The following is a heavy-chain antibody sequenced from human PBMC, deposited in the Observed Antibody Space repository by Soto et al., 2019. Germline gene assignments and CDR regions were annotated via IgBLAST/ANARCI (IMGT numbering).Heavy chain of an antibody. D-gene: IGHD6-13*01. CDR3: ARDRSPGSSSWYDY. Sequence: QTLSLTCAISGDSVSSNSAACNWIRHSPSRGLEWLGRTYYGSKWYNDYAVSLKSRITINPDTSKNQFSLQLHSVTPEDTAVYYCARDRSPGSSSWYDYWGQGTLVTVYS. V-gene: IGHV6-1*01. J-gene: IGHJ4*02. CDR1: GDSVSSNSAA. CDR2: TYYGSKWYN.